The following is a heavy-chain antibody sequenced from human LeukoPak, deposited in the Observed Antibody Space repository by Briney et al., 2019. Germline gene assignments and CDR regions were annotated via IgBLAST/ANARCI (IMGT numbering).Heavy chain of an antibody. Sequence: SETLSLTCTVSGGSISSYYWSWIRQPAGKGLEWIGRIYTSGSTNYNPSLKSRVTISVDTSKNQFSLKLSSVTAADTAVYYCARLVPDYDILTGSFFDPWGQGTLVTVSS. V-gene: IGHV4-4*07. CDR1: GGSISSYY. J-gene: IGHJ5*02. CDR2: IYTSGST. CDR3: ARLVPDYDILTGSFFDP. D-gene: IGHD3-9*01.